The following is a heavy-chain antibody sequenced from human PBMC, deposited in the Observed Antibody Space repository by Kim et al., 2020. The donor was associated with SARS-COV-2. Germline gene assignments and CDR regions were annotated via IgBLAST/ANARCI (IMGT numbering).Heavy chain of an antibody. D-gene: IGHD3-22*01. J-gene: IGHJ4*02. CDR1: GASISGYY. V-gene: IGHV4-59*01. CDR3: ARGSTFYYDVGAYFKQCGYLHF. CDR2: IFYTGRT. Sequence: SETLSLTCTVSGASISGYYWGWIRQPPGKGLEYIGYIFYTGRTNYNPPLKSRVTISFDKSKNQFSLHLNSVTAADTAVYYCARGSTFYYDVGAYFKQCGYLHFWSRGTLVNVS.